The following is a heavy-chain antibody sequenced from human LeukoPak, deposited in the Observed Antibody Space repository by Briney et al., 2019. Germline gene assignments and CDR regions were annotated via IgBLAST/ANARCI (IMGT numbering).Heavy chain of an antibody. CDR3: ARMAPNGPYFDY. CDR2: IYYSGSS. J-gene: IGHJ4*02. D-gene: IGHD2-8*01. V-gene: IGHV4-59*01. Sequence: SQTLSPTCTVAAGSISSYYSSCIRHPPGKGLEWIGYIYYSGSSIYNPSLKSRVTISVDTSEKQFSLKLTSVTAADTAVFYCARMAPNGPYFDYWGQGTLVTVSS. CDR1: AGSISSYY.